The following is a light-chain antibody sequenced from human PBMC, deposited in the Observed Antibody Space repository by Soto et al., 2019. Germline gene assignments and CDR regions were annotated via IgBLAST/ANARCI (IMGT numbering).Light chain of an antibody. V-gene: IGLV2-23*01. CDR1: SSTVGGFNV. Sequence: QSVLTQPASVSGSPGQSITISCTGTSSTVGGFNVVSWYQQHPGKAPKVIIYEGIKRPSGVSNRFSGSNSGNTASLTISGLQAEDEADYYCCSYVGATTYVFGTGTMVTGL. CDR2: EGI. J-gene: IGLJ1*01. CDR3: CSYVGATTYV.